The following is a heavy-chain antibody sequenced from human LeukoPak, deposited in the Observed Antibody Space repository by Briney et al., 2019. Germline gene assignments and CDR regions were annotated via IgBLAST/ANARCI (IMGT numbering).Heavy chain of an antibody. D-gene: IGHD3-10*01. J-gene: IGHJ6*02. CDR1: GFTFRSYA. CDR2: ISYDGSNK. CDR3: ARDRGDGSGIYSDYYGMGV. Sequence: QPGGSLRLSCAASGFTFRSYAMHGVRQAPGKGLEWVAVISYDGSNKYYADSVKGRFTISRDNSKNTLYPQMNSLRAEDTAVDYCARDRGDGSGIYSDYYGMGVWGQGTTVTVSS. V-gene: IGHV3-30-3*01.